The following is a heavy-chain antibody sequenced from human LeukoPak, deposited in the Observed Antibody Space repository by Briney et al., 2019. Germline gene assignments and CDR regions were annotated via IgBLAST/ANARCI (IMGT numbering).Heavy chain of an antibody. J-gene: IGHJ4*02. CDR3: ARDTYYYDSSGYYNGRYFDY. CDR1: GGSISSSSYY. D-gene: IGHD3-22*01. CDR2: IYYSGST. V-gene: IGHV4-39*07. Sequence: SETLSLTCTVSGGSISSSSYYWDWIRQPPGKGLEWIGSIYYSGSTYYNPSLKSRVTMSVDTSKNQFSLKLNSVTAADTAVYYCARDTYYYDSSGYYNGRYFDYWGQGTLVTVSS.